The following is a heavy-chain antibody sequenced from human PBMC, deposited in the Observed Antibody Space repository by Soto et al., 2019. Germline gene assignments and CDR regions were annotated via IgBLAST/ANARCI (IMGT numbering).Heavy chain of an antibody. CDR2: IIPIFGTA. Sequence: ASVKVSCKASGGTFSSYAISWVRQAPGQGLEWMGGIIPIFGTANYAQKFQGRVTITADESTSTAYMELSSLRSEDTAVYYCARDPYDILTGYRNLIQRYNWFDPWGQGTLVTVSS. CDR1: GGTFSSYA. CDR3: ARDPYDILTGYRNLIQRYNWFDP. J-gene: IGHJ5*02. D-gene: IGHD3-9*01. V-gene: IGHV1-69*13.